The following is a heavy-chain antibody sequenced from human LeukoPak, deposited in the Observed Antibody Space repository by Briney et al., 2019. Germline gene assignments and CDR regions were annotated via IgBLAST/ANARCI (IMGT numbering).Heavy chain of an antibody. CDR1: GFTFDDYG. Sequence: PGGSLRLSCAASGFTFDDYGMSWVRQAPGKGLEWVSGINWNGGSTGYADSVKGRFTISRDNAKNSLYLQMNSLRAEDTALYYCARDYYDSSGPHDAFDIWGQGTMVTVSS. D-gene: IGHD3-22*01. V-gene: IGHV3-20*04. CDR3: ARDYYDSSGPHDAFDI. J-gene: IGHJ3*02. CDR2: INWNGGST.